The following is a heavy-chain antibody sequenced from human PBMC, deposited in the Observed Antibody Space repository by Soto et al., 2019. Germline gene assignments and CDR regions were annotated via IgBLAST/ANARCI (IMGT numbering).Heavy chain of an antibody. D-gene: IGHD3-16*01. J-gene: IGHJ4*02. CDR1: GDTFNSYL. V-gene: IGHV1-69*17. Sequence: QVQLVQSGAEVKRPGSSVKVSCESSGDTFNSYLISWVRQAPGQGLEWMGGIIPIIRVTHYAQKFQGRVTISALSSTGTAYMELTTLGFEDTALYYCARESLGAKGADHWGQGTLVTVSS. CDR3: ARESLGAKGADH. CDR2: IIPIIRVT.